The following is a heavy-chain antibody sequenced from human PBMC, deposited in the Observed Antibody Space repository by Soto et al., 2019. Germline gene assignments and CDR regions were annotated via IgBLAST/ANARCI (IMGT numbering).Heavy chain of an antibody. J-gene: IGHJ6*03. CDR2: IWYDGSNK. D-gene: IGHD6-19*01. Sequence: GGSLRLSCAASGFTFSSYGMHWVRQAPGKGLEWVAVIWYDGSNKYYVDSVKGRFTISRDNSKNTLYLQMNSLRAEDTAVYYCARGAVAGTGVTMDYYYYMDVWGKGTTVTVSS. CDR1: GFTFSSYG. V-gene: IGHV3-33*01. CDR3: ARGAVAGTGVTMDYYYYMDV.